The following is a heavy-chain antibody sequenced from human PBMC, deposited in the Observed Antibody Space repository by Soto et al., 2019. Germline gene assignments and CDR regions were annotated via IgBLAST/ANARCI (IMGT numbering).Heavy chain of an antibody. J-gene: IGHJ6*02. CDR2: IYPGGVNI. V-gene: IGHV1-46*01. CDR3: ARAGSYYSYGMDV. Sequence: ASVKVSCKAIGYSFTSHYMHWVRQAPGQGLEWMGTIYPGGVNIGYAQKFKGRVTMTRDTSTSTVYMELSSLRSEDTAVYYCARAGSYYSYGMDVWGQGTTVTVSS. D-gene: IGHD3-10*01. CDR1: GYSFTSHY.